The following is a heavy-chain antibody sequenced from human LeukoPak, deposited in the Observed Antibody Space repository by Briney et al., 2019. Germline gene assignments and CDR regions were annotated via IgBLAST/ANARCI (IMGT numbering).Heavy chain of an antibody. CDR3: ARSIWLVVNFDY. Sequence: ASVKVSCKASGYTFTGYYMHWVRQAPGQGLEWMGWINPNSGGTNYAQKFQGRVTMTRDTSISTAYMELNRLRSDDTAVYYCARSIWLVVNFDYWGQGTLVTVSS. CDR2: INPNSGGT. CDR1: GYTFTGYY. D-gene: IGHD2-15*01. J-gene: IGHJ4*02. V-gene: IGHV1-2*02.